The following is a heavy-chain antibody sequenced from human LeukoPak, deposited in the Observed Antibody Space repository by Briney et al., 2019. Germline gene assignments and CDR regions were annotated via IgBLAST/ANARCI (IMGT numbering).Heavy chain of an antibody. CDR2: IYSGGST. V-gene: IGHV3-53*04. CDR3: ASVGSAHYDILTGYYIPDAFDI. J-gene: IGHJ3*02. Sequence: GGSLRLSCAASGFTVSSNYMSWVRQAPGKGLEWVSVIYSGGSTYYADSVKGRFTISRHNSKNTQYLQMNSLRAEDTAVYYCASVGSAHYDILTGYYIPDAFDIWGQGTMVTVSS. D-gene: IGHD3-9*01. CDR1: GFTVSSNY.